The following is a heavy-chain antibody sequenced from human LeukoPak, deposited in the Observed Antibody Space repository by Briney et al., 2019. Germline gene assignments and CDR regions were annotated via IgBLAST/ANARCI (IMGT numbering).Heavy chain of an antibody. V-gene: IGHV3-43*02. Sequence: PGGSLRLSCAASGFTFDDYPMHWVRQGPGKGLEWLSLISGDGATTYYADFVKGRFTISRDNIKNSLYLQMNGLRTEDTALYYCAKDYYWGQGTLVTVSS. CDR1: GFTFDDYP. CDR3: AKDYY. J-gene: IGHJ4*02. CDR2: ISGDGATT.